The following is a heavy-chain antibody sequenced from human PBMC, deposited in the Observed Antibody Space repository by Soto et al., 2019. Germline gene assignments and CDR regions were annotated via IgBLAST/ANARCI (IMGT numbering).Heavy chain of an antibody. J-gene: IGHJ6*02. V-gene: IGHV3-9*01. Sequence: EVQLVESGGGLAQPGRSLRLSCEASGFTFDDYAMHWVRQAPGKGLEWVSGISWNGGSIGYADSVKARFTISRDNGKYSLYLQMNSLRVEDTAFYYCEKDISGRGSFYYYYGMDVWGQGTTVTVSS. D-gene: IGHD1-26*01. CDR2: ISWNGGSI. CDR1: GFTFDDYA. CDR3: EKDISGRGSFYYYYGMDV.